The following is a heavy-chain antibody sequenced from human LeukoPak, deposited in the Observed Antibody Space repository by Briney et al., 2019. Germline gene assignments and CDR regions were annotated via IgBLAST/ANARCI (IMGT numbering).Heavy chain of an antibody. V-gene: IGHV3-23*01. D-gene: IGHD5-24*01. J-gene: IGHJ3*02. Sequence: SWGSLRLSCAASGFTFSSYAMSWVRQAPGKGLEWFAAISRSGGSTYYADSVKGRFTISRDNSKNTLNMQINSLRAENTAEYYCAKSEGEMATSGNDAFDIWGQGTMVIVSS. CDR3: AKSEGEMATSGNDAFDI. CDR2: ISRSGGST. CDR1: GFTFSSYA.